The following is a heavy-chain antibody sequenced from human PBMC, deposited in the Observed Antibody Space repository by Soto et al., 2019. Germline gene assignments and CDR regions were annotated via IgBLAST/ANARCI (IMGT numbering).Heavy chain of an antibody. V-gene: IGHV3-23*01. Sequence: GGSLRLSCAASGFTFSSYAMSWVRQAPGKGLEWVSAISGSGGSTYYADSVKGRFTISRDNSKNTLYLQMNSLRAEYSALYYCSDYVSGSYEYFQHWGQGTLFTFSS. J-gene: IGHJ1*01. CDR1: GFTFSSYA. CDR2: ISGSGGST. D-gene: IGHD3-10*01. CDR3: SDYVSGSYEYFQH.